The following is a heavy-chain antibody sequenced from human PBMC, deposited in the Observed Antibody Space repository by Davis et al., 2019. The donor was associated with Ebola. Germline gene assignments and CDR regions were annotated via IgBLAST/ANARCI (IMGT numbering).Heavy chain of an antibody. CDR2: INHSGST. Sequence: PGGSLRLSCAVYGGSFSGYYWSWIRQPPGKGLEWIGEINHSGSTNYNPSLKSRVTISVDTSKNQFSLKLSSVTAADTAVYYCARGRGSRRWGWYFDLWGRGTLVTVSS. V-gene: IGHV4-34*01. J-gene: IGHJ2*01. CDR3: ARGRGSRRWGWYFDL. CDR1: GGSFSGYY. D-gene: IGHD1-26*01.